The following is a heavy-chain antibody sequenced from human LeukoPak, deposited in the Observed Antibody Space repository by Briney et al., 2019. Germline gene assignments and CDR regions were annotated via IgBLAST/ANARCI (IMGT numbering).Heavy chain of an antibody. CDR2: IYYSGST. D-gene: IGHD6-19*01. V-gene: IGHV4-39*07. CDR3: ARARYTVAGPTFDY. CDR1: GGSISSSSYY. Sequence: PSETLSLTCTVSGGSISSSSYYWGWIRQPPGKGLEWIGSIYYSGSTYYNPSLKSRVTISVDTSKNQFSLKLSSVTAADTAVYYCARARYTVAGPTFDYWGQGTLVTVSS. J-gene: IGHJ4*02.